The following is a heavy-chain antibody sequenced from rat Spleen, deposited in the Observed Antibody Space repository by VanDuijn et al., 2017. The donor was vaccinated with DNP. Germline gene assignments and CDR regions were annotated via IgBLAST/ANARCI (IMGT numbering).Heavy chain of an antibody. CDR1: GFTFSNYW. V-gene: IGHV5-58*01. CDR3: ARHGEVPSRYAMDA. J-gene: IGHJ4*01. CDR2: INTDGGST. D-gene: IGHD1-11*01. Sequence: EVQLVETGGGLVQPGRSLKLSCEASGFTFSNYWMYWIRQAPGKGLEWVASINTDGGSTYYPDSVKGRFTISRDNAENTVYLQMDSLRSEETATYYCARHGEVPSRYAMDAWGQGTSVTVSS.